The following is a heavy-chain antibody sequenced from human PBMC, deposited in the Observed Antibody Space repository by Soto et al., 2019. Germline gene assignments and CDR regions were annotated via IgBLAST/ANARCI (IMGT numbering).Heavy chain of an antibody. Sequence: QVQLVQSGTEVKKPGSSVKVSCKASGGTFRSNAISWVRQAPGQGLAWMGGLIPIFGTTNYAQKFQGRVTITADESARTAYMELSSLRADDTAVYYCASLPSFYYGSGYGMDVWGQGTRVTVSS. J-gene: IGHJ6*02. CDR2: LIPIFGTT. CDR1: GGTFRSNA. D-gene: IGHD3-10*01. V-gene: IGHV1-69*01. CDR3: ASLPSFYYGSGYGMDV.